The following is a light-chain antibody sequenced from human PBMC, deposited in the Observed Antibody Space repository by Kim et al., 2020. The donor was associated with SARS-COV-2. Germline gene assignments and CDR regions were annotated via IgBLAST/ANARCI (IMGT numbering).Light chain of an antibody. CDR2: AAS. J-gene: IGKJ1*01. CDR3: QQYYTYPS. CDR1: HGISTY. V-gene: IGKV1-8*01. Sequence: AIQMTQSPSSLSASPGDRVTITCRASHGISTYLAWYQQKPGTAPKLLIYAASTLQSGAPSRFSGSGSGTEFTLNISDLRSEDFATYYCQQYYTYPSFAQGTKVDIK.